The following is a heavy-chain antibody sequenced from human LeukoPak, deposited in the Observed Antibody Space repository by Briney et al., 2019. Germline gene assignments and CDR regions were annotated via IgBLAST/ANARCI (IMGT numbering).Heavy chain of an antibody. CDR1: GFTFSSYA. CDR2: ISGSGGST. Sequence: GGSLRLSCAASGFTFSSYAMSWVRQAPGQGLEWVSAISGSGGSTYYADSVKGRFTISRDNSKNTLYLQMNSLRAEDTAVYYCAKVYYDILTGHDPSYYYYYGMDVWGQGTTVTVSS. D-gene: IGHD3-9*01. CDR3: AKVYYDILTGHDPSYYYYYGMDV. V-gene: IGHV3-23*01. J-gene: IGHJ6*02.